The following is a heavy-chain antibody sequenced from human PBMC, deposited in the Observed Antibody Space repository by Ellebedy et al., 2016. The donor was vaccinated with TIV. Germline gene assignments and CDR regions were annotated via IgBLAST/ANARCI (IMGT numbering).Heavy chain of an antibody. J-gene: IGHJ3*02. D-gene: IGHD6-13*01. CDR2: IYYSGST. CDR3: ARHPAAGTQIAFDI. CDR1: GGSISSYY. Sequence: MPGGSLRLSCTVAGGSISSYYWSWIRQPPGKGLEWIGYIYYSGSTNYNPSLKSRVTISVDTSKNQFSLKLSSVTAADTAVYYCARHPAAGTQIAFDIWGQGTMVTVSS. V-gene: IGHV4-59*08.